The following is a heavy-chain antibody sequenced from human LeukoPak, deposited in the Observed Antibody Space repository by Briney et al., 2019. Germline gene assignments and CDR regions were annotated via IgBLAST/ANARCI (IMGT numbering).Heavy chain of an antibody. Sequence: SETLSLTCTVSGGSISSSSYYWGWIRQPPGKGLEWIGRIYTSGSTNYNPSLKSRVTISVDTSKNQFSLKLSSVTAADTAVYYCARLWGLGFHFDYWGQGTLVTVSS. D-gene: IGHD1-26*01. V-gene: IGHV4-61*02. J-gene: IGHJ4*02. CDR1: GGSISSSSYY. CDR2: IYTSGST. CDR3: ARLWGLGFHFDY.